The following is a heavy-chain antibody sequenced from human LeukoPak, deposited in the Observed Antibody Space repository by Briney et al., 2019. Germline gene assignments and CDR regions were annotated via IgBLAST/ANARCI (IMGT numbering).Heavy chain of an antibody. D-gene: IGHD2-15*01. CDR3: ARDIVVVVAAPPLFDY. CDR1: GFTFSSYW. Sequence: GGSLRLSCAASGFTFSSYWMSWVRQAPGKGLEWVANIKQDGSEKYYVDSVKGRFTISRDNAKNSLYLQMNSLRAEDTAVYYCARDIVVVVAAPPLFDYWGQGTLVTVSS. CDR2: IKQDGSEK. V-gene: IGHV3-7*01. J-gene: IGHJ4*02.